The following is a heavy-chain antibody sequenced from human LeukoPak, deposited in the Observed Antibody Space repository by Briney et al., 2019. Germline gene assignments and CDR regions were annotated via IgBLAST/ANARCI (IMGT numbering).Heavy chain of an antibody. Sequence: SETLSLTCTVSGDSISSYHWSWIRQPAGKGLEWIGRVHTSGSTNYDPSLKSRVSMSVDTSKSQFSLKLSSVTAADTAVYYCARGPMVRGVIITGDFDYWGQGTLVTVSS. CDR3: ARGPMVRGVIITGDFDY. D-gene: IGHD3-10*01. CDR2: VHTSGST. V-gene: IGHV4-4*07. CDR1: GDSISSYH. J-gene: IGHJ4*02.